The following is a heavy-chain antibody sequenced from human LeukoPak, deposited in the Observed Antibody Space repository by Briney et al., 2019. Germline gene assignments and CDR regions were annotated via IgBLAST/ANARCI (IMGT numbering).Heavy chain of an antibody. V-gene: IGHV1-2*06. J-gene: IGHJ4*02. D-gene: IGHD6-13*01. Sequence: ASVKVSCKTSGYTFTGYYMNWMRQAPGQGLEWMGRIDPNSGCTNYAQNFQGRVTITRDTSISTAYMQLTRLRSDDTAIYYCARVGSSSWYSFDYWGQGTLVTVSS. CDR2: IDPNSGCT. CDR1: GYTFTGYY. CDR3: ARVGSSSWYSFDY.